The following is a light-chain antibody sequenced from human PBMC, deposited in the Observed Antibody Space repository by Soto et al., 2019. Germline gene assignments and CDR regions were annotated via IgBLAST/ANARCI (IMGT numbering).Light chain of an antibody. V-gene: IGKV4-1*01. CDR3: QQYYSTPPRT. J-gene: IGKJ1*01. CDR1: QSVLYSSNNKNY. CDR2: WAS. Sequence: DIVMTQSPDSLAVSLGERATNNCKSSQSVLYSSNNKNYLAWYQQKPGQPPKLLIYWASTRESGVPDRFSGSGSGTDFTLTISSLEAEDVAVYYCQQYYSTPPRTFGQGTKVEIK.